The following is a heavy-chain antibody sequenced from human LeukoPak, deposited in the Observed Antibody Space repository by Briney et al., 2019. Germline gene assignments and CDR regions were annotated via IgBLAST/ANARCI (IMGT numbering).Heavy chain of an antibody. V-gene: IGHV1-2*06. CDR1: GYTFTDYY. CDR2: VNPYSGGT. J-gene: IGHJ4*02. CDR3: ARWLHLYYFDY. Sequence: ASVKVSCKTSGYTFTDYYIHWVRQAPGQGLEWMGRVNPYSGGTNFAQKFQGRVTVTRDPSIRTIYMKLNSLRYDDTAVYYCARWLHLYYFDYWGQGTLVTVSS. D-gene: IGHD5-24*01.